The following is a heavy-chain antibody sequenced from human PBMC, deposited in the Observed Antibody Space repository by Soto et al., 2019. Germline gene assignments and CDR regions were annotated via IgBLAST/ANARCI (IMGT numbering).Heavy chain of an antibody. J-gene: IGHJ6*02. D-gene: IGHD3-22*01. CDR3: ARDRYYYDSSGFLTRYYGMDV. CDR1: GGTFSSYA. Sequence: ASVKVSCKASGGTFSSYAISWVRQAPGQGLEWMGGIIPIFGTANYAQKFQGRVTITADESTSTAYMELSSLRSEDTAVYYCARDRYYYDSSGFLTRYYGMDVWGQGTTVTVSS. V-gene: IGHV1-69*13. CDR2: IIPIFGTA.